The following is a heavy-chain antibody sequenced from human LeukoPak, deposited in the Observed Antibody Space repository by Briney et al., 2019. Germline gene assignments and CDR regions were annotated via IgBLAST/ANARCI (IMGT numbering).Heavy chain of an antibody. CDR2: IYYSGST. V-gene: IGHV4-30-4*08. Sequence: KPSETLSLTCTVSGGSISSGDYYWSWIRQPPGKGLEWIGYIYYSGSTYYNPSLKSRVTISVDTSKNQFSLKLSSVTAADTAVYYCARDFGYSGYGYWGQGTLVTVSS. CDR1: GGSISSGDYY. J-gene: IGHJ4*02. D-gene: IGHD5-12*01. CDR3: ARDFGYSGYGY.